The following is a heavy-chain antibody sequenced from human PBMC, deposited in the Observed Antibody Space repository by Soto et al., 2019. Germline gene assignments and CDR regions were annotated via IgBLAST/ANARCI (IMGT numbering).Heavy chain of an antibody. J-gene: IGHJ6*02. CDR1: GFTFSSYG. D-gene: IGHD6-6*01. V-gene: IGHV3-33*01. CDR2: IWYDGSNK. CDR3: ARGQAPYSSSWNYYGMDV. Sequence: GGSLRLSCAASGFTFSSYGMHWVRQAPGKGLEWVAVIWYDGSNKYYADSVKGRFTISRDNSKNTLYLQMNSLRAEDTAVYYCARGQAPYSSSWNYYGMDVWGQGTTVTVSS.